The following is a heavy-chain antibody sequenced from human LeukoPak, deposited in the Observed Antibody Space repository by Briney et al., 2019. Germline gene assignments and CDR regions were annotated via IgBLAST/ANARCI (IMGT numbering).Heavy chain of an antibody. J-gene: IGHJ2*01. Sequence: GGSLRLSCAASGFTFDDYAMHWVRQAPGKGLEWVSGISWNSGSIGYADSVKGRFTISRDNAKNSLYLQMNSLRAEDTAVYYCARGVNWWYFDLWGRGTLVTVSS. V-gene: IGHV3-9*01. CDR1: GFTFDDYA. CDR2: ISWNSGSI. D-gene: IGHD1-1*01. CDR3: ARGVNWWYFDL.